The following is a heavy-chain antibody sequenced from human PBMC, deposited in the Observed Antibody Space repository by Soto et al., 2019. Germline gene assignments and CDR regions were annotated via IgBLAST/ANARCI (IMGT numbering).Heavy chain of an antibody. CDR2: INSDASGT. D-gene: IGHD2-2*01. CDR3: ARGGGYCNPTSCPYVVDF. CDR1: GFTFSNYL. Sequence: QLVESGGGLVQSGGSLTLSCVASGFTFSNYLMHWVRQGPGKGLEWVSLINSDASGTTYADSVRGRFTTSRDNAKNTLYLQMNSLRAEDTAVYYCARGGGYCNPTSCPYVVDFWGQGSLVTVSS. J-gene: IGHJ4*02. V-gene: IGHV3-74*02.